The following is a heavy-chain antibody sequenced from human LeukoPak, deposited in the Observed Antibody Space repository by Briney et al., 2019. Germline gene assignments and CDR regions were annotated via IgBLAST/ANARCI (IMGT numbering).Heavy chain of an antibody. Sequence: SETLSLTCSVSGASISSYYWSWIRQPPGKGLEWIGRMYTSESTNYNPSLKSRVTMSVDTSKSQFSLRLSSVTAADTAVYYCARGNNYGEGAFYYYYMDVWGKGTTVTVSS. CDR1: GASISSYY. CDR2: MYTSEST. V-gene: IGHV4-4*07. CDR3: ARGNNYGEGAFYYYYMDV. J-gene: IGHJ6*03. D-gene: IGHD4-17*01.